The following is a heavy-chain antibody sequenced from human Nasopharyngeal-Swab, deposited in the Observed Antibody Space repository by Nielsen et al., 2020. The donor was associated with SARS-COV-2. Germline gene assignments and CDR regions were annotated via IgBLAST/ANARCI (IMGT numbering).Heavy chain of an antibody. CDR1: AYTFTSYY. CDR2: INPSGGST. V-gene: IGHV1-46*01. CDR3: ARGHSRIIVVVPWRKGYFDY. Sequence: ASVQVSCKASAYTFTSYYMHWLRQAPAQGLEWMVLINPSGGSTSYAQKFQGRVTMTRDTSTSTVYMELSSLRSEDTAVYYCARGHSRIIVVVPWRKGYFDYWGQGTLVTVSS. J-gene: IGHJ4*02. D-gene: IGHD2-2*01.